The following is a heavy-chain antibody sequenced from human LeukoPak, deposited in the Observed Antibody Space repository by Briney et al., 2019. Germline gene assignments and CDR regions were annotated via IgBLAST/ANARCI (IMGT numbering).Heavy chain of an antibody. V-gene: IGHV3-20*04. D-gene: IGHD1-26*01. CDR3: ARLGVGATRDAFDI. CDR1: GFXFDDYG. Sequence: GGSLRLSCAASGFXFDDYGISWVRQAPGKGLEWVSGINWNGGSTGYADSVEGQFTISRDNAKNSLYLQMNSLRAEDTALYYCARLGVGATRDAFDIWGQGTMVTVSS. J-gene: IGHJ3*02. CDR2: INWNGGST.